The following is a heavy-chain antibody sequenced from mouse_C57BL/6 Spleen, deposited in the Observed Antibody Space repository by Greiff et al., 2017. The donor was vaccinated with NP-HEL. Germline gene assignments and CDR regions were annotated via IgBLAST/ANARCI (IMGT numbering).Heavy chain of an antibody. D-gene: IGHD3-2*02. V-gene: IGHV1-53*01. CDR3: ARSSPDSSGYFYAMDY. CDR2: IYPSNGGT. Sequence: VQLQQSGTELVKPGASVKLSCKASGYTFTSYWMHWVKQRPGQGLEWIGNIYPSNGGTNYNEKFKSKATLTVDKSSSTAYMQLSSLTSEDSAVYYCARSSPDSSGYFYAMDYWGQGTSVTVSS. J-gene: IGHJ4*01. CDR1: GYTFTSYW.